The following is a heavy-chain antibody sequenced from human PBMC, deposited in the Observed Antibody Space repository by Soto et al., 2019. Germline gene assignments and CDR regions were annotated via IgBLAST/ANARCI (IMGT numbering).Heavy chain of an antibody. CDR1: GFTFSICA. V-gene: IGHV3-30-3*01. Sequence: PGGSLRLSCAASGFTFSICAMHWVRHAPGKGLEWVAVISYDGSNKYYADSVKGRFTISRDNSKNTLYLQMNSLRAEDTAVYYCARGPVAGTGLFWPDYWGQGTLVTVS. D-gene: IGHD6-19*01. J-gene: IGHJ4*02. CDR3: ARGPVAGTGLFWPDY. CDR2: ISYDGSNK.